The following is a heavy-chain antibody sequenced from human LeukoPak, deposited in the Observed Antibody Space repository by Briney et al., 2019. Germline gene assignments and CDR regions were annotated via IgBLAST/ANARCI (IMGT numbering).Heavy chain of an antibody. CDR2: INHSGST. Sequence: SETLSLTCVVYGLSFSGYYWSWIRQPPGKGLEWIGEINHSGSTNYNPSLKSRVTISVDTSKNQFSLKLRSVTAADTAVYYCAITRRLQSFFDYWGQGTLVTVSS. CDR1: GLSFSGYY. D-gene: IGHD5-24*01. V-gene: IGHV4-34*01. CDR3: AITRRLQSFFDY. J-gene: IGHJ4*02.